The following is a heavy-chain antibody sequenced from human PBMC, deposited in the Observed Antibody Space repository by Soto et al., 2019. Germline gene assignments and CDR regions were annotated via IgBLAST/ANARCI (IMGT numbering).Heavy chain of an antibody. CDR2: IIPIFGTA. J-gene: IGHJ5*02. CDR1: GGTFSSYA. CDR3: ARGGEYYYGSWKYNWFDP. D-gene: IGHD3-10*01. V-gene: IGHV1-69*01. Sequence: QVQLVQSGAEVKKPGSSVKVSCKASGGTFSSYAISWVRQAPGQGLEWMGGIIPIFGTANYAQKFQGRVTITADESTSTAYMELSSLRSEDTAVYYCARGGEYYYGSWKYNWFDPWGQGTLVTVSS.